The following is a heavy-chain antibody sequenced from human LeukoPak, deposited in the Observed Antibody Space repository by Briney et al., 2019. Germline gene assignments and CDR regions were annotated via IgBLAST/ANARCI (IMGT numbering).Heavy chain of an antibody. J-gene: IGHJ4*02. V-gene: IGHV3-33*08. D-gene: IGHD3-10*01. CDR2: ISHDGTNK. CDR3: ARHLNYYLDY. CDR1: GFGFSSYG. Sequence: PGGSLRLSCAASGFGFSSYGMHWVRQAPGKGLEWVAVISHDGTNKYYADSVKGRFTISRDNSKNTLRLQMNSLRAEDTAVYYCARHLNYYLDYWGQGTLVTVSS.